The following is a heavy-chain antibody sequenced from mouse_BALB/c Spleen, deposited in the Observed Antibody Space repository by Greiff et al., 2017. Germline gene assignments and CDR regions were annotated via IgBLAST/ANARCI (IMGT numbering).Heavy chain of an antibody. CDR3: ARRSITTVVGWYFDV. CDR1: GFTFSSYA. V-gene: IGHV5-12-2*01. J-gene: IGHJ1*01. Sequence: EVMLVESGGGLVKPGGSLKLSCAASGFTFSSYAMSWVRQTPEKRLEWVASISSGGGSTYYPDTVKGRFTISSDNAKNTLYLQMSSLKSEDTAMYYCARRSITTVVGWYFDVWGAGTTVTVSS. D-gene: IGHD1-1*01. CDR2: ISSGGGST.